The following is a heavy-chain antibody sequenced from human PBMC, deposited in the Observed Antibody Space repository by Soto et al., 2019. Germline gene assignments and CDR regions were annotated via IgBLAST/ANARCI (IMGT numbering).Heavy chain of an antibody. D-gene: IGHD2-8*01. CDR3: ARCMRQHRGYYYYGMDV. CDR1: GGTFSSYA. CDR2: IIPIFGTA. Sequence: ASVKVSCKASGGTFSSYAISWVRQAPGQGLEWMGGIIPIFGTANYAQKFQGRVTITADESTSTAYMELSSLRSEDTAVYYCARCMRQHRGYYYYGMDVWGQGTTVTVSS. J-gene: IGHJ6*02. V-gene: IGHV1-69*13.